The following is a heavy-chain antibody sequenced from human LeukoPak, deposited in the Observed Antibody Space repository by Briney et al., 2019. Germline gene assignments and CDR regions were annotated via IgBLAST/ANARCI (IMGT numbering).Heavy chain of an antibody. CDR3: TTDPTARHYYHYFSLDV. V-gene: IGHV3-15*01. Sequence: PGRSLRLSCAAAEFTFTYAWMSSARQAPGDGLECVGCIKSEADGMTTAYAAPVKGRFTISRDNSKDTLYMQMNSLKPGDTAVYYCTTDPTARHYYHYFSLDVWGQGATVTVSS. CDR1: EFTFTYAW. CDR2: IKSEADGMTT. J-gene: IGHJ6*02.